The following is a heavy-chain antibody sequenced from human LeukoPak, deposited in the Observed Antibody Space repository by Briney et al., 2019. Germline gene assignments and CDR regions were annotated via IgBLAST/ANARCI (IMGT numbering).Heavy chain of an antibody. D-gene: IGHD6-19*01. V-gene: IGHV1-69*13. Sequence: SVKVSCKASGGTFSRYAISWVRQAPGQGLEWTGGILPIIGTANHAQKFQGRVTITADESTSTAYMELSSLRSEDTAVYYCATSRIAVAGTGLDYWGQGTLVTVSS. J-gene: IGHJ4*02. CDR1: GGTFSRYA. CDR3: ATSRIAVAGTGLDY. CDR2: ILPIIGTA.